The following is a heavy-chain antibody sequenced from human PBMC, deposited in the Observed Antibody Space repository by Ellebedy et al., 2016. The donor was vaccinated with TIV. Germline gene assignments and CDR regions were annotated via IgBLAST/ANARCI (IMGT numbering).Heavy chain of an antibody. J-gene: IGHJ4*02. V-gene: IGHV4-59*13. CDR3: ARFIGYSYGEYFDY. CDR2: IYYSGST. CDR1: GGSISSYY. D-gene: IGHD5-18*01. Sequence: SETLSLTXTVSGGSISSYYWSWIRRPPGKGLEWIGYIYYSGSTNYNPSLKSRVTISVDTSKNQFSLKLSSVTAADTAVYYCARFIGYSYGEYFDYWGQGTLVTVSS.